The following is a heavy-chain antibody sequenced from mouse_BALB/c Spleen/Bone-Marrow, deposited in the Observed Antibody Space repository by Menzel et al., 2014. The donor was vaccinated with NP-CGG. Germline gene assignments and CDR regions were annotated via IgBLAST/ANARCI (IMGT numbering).Heavy chain of an antibody. CDR1: GYAFSSYW. D-gene: IGHD1-1*01. V-gene: IGHV1-80*01. Sequence: QVQLQQSGAEQVRPGSSVKISCKASGYAFSSYWMIWVKQRPGQGLEWIGQIYPGDGDTNYNGKFKGKATLTVDKSSSTAYMQLSSLTSGDSAVYFCARSGYGSNYDYWGQGTTLTVSS. CDR3: ARSGYGSNYDY. J-gene: IGHJ2*01. CDR2: IYPGDGDT.